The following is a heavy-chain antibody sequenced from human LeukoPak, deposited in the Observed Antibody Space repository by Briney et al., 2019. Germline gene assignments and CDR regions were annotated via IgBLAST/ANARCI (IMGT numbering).Heavy chain of an antibody. Sequence: KPSENLSLNCTVSGGSISSYYWGWIRQPPGQGLGWIGYIYYSGSTNYNPSLKSRVTISVDTSKNQFSLKLSSVTAADTAVYYCARDSLEYCSSTSCEESAFDIWGQGTMVTVSS. D-gene: IGHD2-2*01. V-gene: IGHV4-59*01. CDR3: ARDSLEYCSSTSCEESAFDI. J-gene: IGHJ3*02. CDR2: IYYSGST. CDR1: GGSISSYY.